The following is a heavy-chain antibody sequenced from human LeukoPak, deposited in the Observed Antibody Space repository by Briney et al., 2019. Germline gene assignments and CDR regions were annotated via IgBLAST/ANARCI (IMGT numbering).Heavy chain of an antibody. CDR3: SRGGNHDY. CDR2: INSDGSST. Sequence: PGGSLRLSCAASGFTFSNYWMHWVRQAPGKGLVWVSRINSDGSSTNHADSVKGRFTISRDNAKNTLYLQMNSLRAEDTAMFYCSRGGNHDYWGQGTLVSVSS. J-gene: IGHJ4*02. V-gene: IGHV3-74*01. CDR1: GFTFSNYW.